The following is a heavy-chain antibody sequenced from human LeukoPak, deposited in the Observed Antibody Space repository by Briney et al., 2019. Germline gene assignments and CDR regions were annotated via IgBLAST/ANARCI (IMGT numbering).Heavy chain of an antibody. D-gene: IGHD1-26*01. CDR3: AKGPDIVGDSTNGFIDY. V-gene: IGHV3-30*18. J-gene: IGHJ4*02. CDR2: ISYDGSNK. CDR1: GFTFSSYG. Sequence: QAGGSLRLSCAASGFTFSSYGMHWVRQAPGKGLEWVAVISYDGSNKYYADSVKGRFTISRDNSKNTLYLQMNSLRAEDTAVYYCAKGPDIVGDSTNGFIDYWGQGTLVTVSS.